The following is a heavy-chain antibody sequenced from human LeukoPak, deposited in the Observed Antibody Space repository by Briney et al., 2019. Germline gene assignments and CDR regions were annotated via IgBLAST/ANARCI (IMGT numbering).Heavy chain of an antibody. D-gene: IGHD3-3*01. Sequence: TGGSLRLSCAVSGLAFSSYAMSWVRQAPGKGLEWVSTISVASNTFYADSVKGRFTISRDNSRNTVYLQMTSLGADDTAVYYCADYGVSGVRNNFYWGQGTLVTVSS. CDR3: ADYGVSGVRNNFY. J-gene: IGHJ4*02. CDR1: GLAFSSYA. CDR2: ISVASNT. V-gene: IGHV3-23*01.